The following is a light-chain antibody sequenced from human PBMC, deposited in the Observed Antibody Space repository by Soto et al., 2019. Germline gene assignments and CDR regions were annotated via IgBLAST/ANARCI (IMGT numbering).Light chain of an antibody. CDR3: CSYAGSSTPLI. CDR2: EVS. J-gene: IGLJ1*01. CDR1: SSDVGSYNL. Sequence: QSVLTQPASVSGSPGRSIPISCTGTSSDVGSYNLVSWYQQHPGKAPKLMIYEVSKRPSGVSNRFSGSKSGNTASLTISGLQAEDEADYYCCSYAGSSTPLIFGTGTKVTVL. V-gene: IGLV2-23*02.